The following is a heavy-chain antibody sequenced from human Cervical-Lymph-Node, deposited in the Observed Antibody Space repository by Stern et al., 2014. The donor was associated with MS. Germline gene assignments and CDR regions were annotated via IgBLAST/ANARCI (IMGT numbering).Heavy chain of an antibody. V-gene: IGHV3-7*03. CDR3: ARGMPFDY. CDR2: IKEDGSEK. Sequence: EVQLVQSGENLVQPGGSLRLSCVASGFTFSTFWMSWVRQAPGKGLEWVANIKEDGSEKYYVDSVKGRFTISRDNAKKSLYLQMNSLRDEDTAMYYCARGMPFDYWGQGTLVTVS. CDR1: GFTFSTFW. D-gene: IGHD2-2*01. J-gene: IGHJ4*02.